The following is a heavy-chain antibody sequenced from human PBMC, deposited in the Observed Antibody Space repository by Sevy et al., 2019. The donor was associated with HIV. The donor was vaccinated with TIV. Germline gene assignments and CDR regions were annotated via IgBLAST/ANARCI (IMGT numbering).Heavy chain of an antibody. Sequence: ASVKVSCKVSGYTLTELSMHWVRQAPGKGLEWMGGFDPEDGETIYAQKFQGRVTMTEDTSTDTAYMELSSPRSEDTAVYYCATDLKTIAATTAFDYWGQGTLVTVSS. J-gene: IGHJ4*02. CDR1: GYTLTELS. D-gene: IGHD6-6*01. CDR2: FDPEDGET. CDR3: ATDLKTIAATTAFDY. V-gene: IGHV1-24*01.